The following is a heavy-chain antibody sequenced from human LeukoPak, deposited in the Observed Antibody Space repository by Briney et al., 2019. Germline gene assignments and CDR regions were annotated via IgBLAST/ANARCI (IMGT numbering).Heavy chain of an antibody. CDR2: IKQDGSEK. D-gene: IGHD3-3*01. CDR1: GFTFSTYW. J-gene: IGHJ3*02. V-gene: IGHV3-7*01. Sequence: GSLRLSCAASGFTFSTYWMSWVRQAPGKGLEWVANIKQDGSEKYYVDSVKGRFTISRDNAKNSLYLQMNSLRAEDTAVYYCAKYATWSGYSGDAFDIWGQGTMVTVSS. CDR3: AKYATWSGYSGDAFDI.